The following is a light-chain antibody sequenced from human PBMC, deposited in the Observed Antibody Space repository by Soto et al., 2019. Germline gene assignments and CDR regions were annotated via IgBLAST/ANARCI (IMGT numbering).Light chain of an antibody. V-gene: IGLV7-46*01. Sequence: QAVVTQEPSLTVSPGETVTFTCGSSTGAVTSGNYPYWLQQKPGQAPRTLIADTSIKSPWTPARFSGFILGDKAALTLSGAQPEDEADYSCFLSYSGRWVFGGGTKVTVL. CDR1: TGAVTSGNY. J-gene: IGLJ3*02. CDR2: DTS. CDR3: FLSYSGRWV.